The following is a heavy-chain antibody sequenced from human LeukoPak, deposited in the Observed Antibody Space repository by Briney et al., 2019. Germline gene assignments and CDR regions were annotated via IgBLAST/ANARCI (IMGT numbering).Heavy chain of an antibody. D-gene: IGHD3-10*01. V-gene: IGHV3-23*01. CDR2: ISGSGDST. Sequence: GGSLRLSCAASGFTFSSNSMTWVRQTPGKGREWGSGISGSGDSTFYADSVKGRFTISRDNSRNTLYLQMSGLRPEDTAVYYCTKWSGFGDDWGQGTLVTVSS. CDR3: TKWSGFGDD. CDR1: GFTFSSNS. J-gene: IGHJ4*02.